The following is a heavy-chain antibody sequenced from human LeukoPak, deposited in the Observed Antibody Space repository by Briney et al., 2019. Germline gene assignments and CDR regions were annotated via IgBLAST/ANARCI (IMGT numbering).Heavy chain of an antibody. D-gene: IGHD5-12*01. Sequence: PGGPLRLSCAASGFIVSSNSMTWVRQAPGKGLEWVSAIYSGGSTYYADSVKGRFTISRDNSKNTVYLQMNSLRPEDTAVYYCMWISTGGYWGQGTLVTVS. CDR1: GFIVSSNS. CDR2: IYSGGST. CDR3: MWISTGGY. V-gene: IGHV3-53*01. J-gene: IGHJ4*02.